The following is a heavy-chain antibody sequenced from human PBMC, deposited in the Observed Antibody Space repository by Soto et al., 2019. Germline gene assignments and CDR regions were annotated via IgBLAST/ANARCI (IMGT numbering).Heavy chain of an antibody. J-gene: IGHJ4*02. V-gene: IGHV1-3*01. Sequence: ASRKVSCKASGYTFTSYAIHWVRQAPGQRLEWMGWINAGNGNTKYSQKFQGRVTITRDTSASTAYMELSSLRSEDTAVYYCARSIVVVTALDYWGQGTLVTVSS. CDR2: INAGNGNT. CDR1: GYTFTSYA. D-gene: IGHD2-21*02. CDR3: ARSIVVVTALDY.